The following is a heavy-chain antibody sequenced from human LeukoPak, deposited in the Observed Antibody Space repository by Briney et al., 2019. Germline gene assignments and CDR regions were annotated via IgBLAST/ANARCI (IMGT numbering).Heavy chain of an antibody. D-gene: IGHD7-27*01. Sequence: GGSLRLSCAASGFAFNSYGIHWVRRAPGKGLEWVAVIWYDGNNKYYADSVKGRFTISRDSSKNTMYLQMNSLRAEDTAVYYCAKSGRNWAYLEYWGQGTLVTVSS. J-gene: IGHJ4*02. V-gene: IGHV3-33*06. CDR1: GFAFNSYG. CDR3: AKSGRNWAYLEY. CDR2: IWYDGNNK.